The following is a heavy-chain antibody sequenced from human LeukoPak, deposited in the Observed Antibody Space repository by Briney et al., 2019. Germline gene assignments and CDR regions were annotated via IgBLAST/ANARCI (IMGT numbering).Heavy chain of an antibody. Sequence: GGTLRLSCATSGFTFSNYGMSWVRQAPGKGLEWVSTISGSGGRTYYADSVKGRFTISRDNSKNTLYLQMNSLRAEDTAVYSCAREGSRRLYMDVWGKGTTVTVSS. CDR3: AREGSRRLYMDV. CDR2: ISGSGGRT. J-gene: IGHJ6*03. V-gene: IGHV3-23*01. CDR1: GFTFSNYG. D-gene: IGHD1-26*01.